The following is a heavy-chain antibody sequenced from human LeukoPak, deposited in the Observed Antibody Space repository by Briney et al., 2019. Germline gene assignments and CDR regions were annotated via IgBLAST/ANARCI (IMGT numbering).Heavy chain of an antibody. D-gene: IGHD3-22*01. V-gene: IGHV3-74*01. J-gene: IGHJ4*02. CDR2: INSDGSST. CDR3: AKIQGPVYYFDTLNQGYFDY. Sequence: GGSLRLSCAASGFTFSSYWMSWVRQAPGKGLVWVSRINSDGSSTSYADSVKGRFTISRDNAKNTLYLRMNSLRGEDTAVYYCAKIQGPVYYFDTLNQGYFDYWGQGALVTVSS. CDR1: GFTFSSYW.